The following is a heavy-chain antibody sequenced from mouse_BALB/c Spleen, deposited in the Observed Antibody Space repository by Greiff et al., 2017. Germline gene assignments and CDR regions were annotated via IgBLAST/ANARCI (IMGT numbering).Heavy chain of an antibody. J-gene: IGHJ4*01. CDR2: IYPGDGDT. D-gene: IGHD1-2*01. CDR1: GYTFTSYW. Sequence: VQLQQSGAELARPGASVKLSCKASGYTFTSYWMQWVKQRPGQGLEWIGAIYPGDGDTRYTQKFKGKATLTADKSSSTAYMQLSSLASEDSAVYYCARDSTAHYYAMDYWGQGTSVTVSS. CDR3: ARDSTAHYYAMDY. V-gene: IGHV1-87*01.